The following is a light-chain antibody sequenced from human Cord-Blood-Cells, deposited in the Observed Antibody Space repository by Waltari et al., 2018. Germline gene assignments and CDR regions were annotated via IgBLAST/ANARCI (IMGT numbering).Light chain of an antibody. V-gene: IGKV3-11*01. CDR1: HIVSSY. CDR2: DAS. Sequence: EIVFTQSPASLSLSPGERATLSCRASHIVSSYLAWYQQKPGQAPRLLIYDASNRATGIPARFSGSGSGTDFTLTISSLEPEDFAVYYCQQRSNWPLTFGPGTKVDIK. CDR3: QQRSNWPLT. J-gene: IGKJ3*01.